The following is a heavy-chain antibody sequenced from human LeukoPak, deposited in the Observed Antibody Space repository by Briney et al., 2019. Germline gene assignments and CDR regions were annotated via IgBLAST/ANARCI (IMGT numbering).Heavy chain of an antibody. D-gene: IGHD6-19*01. CDR2: IDPSNNST. J-gene: IGHJ4*02. CDR1: GHTFTAYY. Sequence: ASVRVSCTASGHTFTAYYMHWVRQTPGQERERMGIIDPSNNSTRYAEKFHGRISMTSETSMSTVYMTLSSLTSEDTAMYYCARDVSSGWYEVYWGQGTLVTVSS. V-gene: IGHV1-46*01. CDR3: ARDVSSGWYEVY.